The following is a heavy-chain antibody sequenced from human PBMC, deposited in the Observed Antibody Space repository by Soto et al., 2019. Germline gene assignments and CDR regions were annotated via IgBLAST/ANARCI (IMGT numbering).Heavy chain of an antibody. D-gene: IGHD2-2*01. J-gene: IGHJ4*02. CDR3: ARQAYLTNFDY. Sequence: SETLSLTCTVSGGSISSYYWSWIRQPPGKGLEWIGYIYYSGSTNYNPSLKSRVTISVDTSKNQFSLKLSSVTAADTAVYYCARQAYLTNFDYWGQGTLVTVSS. V-gene: IGHV4-59*08. CDR1: GGSISSYY. CDR2: IYYSGST.